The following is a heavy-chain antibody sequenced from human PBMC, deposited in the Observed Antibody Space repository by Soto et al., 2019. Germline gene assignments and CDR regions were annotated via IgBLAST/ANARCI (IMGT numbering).Heavy chain of an antibody. CDR1: GVSISRYY. D-gene: IGHD6-25*01. Sequence: PSETLSLTCTLSGVSISRYYWSWIRQPPGKGLEWIGYIYNSGSTNYNPSLKSRVTISIDTPTNQFSLKMSSVTAADTAAYYCSGGQRLQPRPFYFDYWDQGAQVTVSS. CDR3: SGGQRLQPRPFYFDY. V-gene: IGHV4-59*01. CDR2: IYNSGST. J-gene: IGHJ4*02.